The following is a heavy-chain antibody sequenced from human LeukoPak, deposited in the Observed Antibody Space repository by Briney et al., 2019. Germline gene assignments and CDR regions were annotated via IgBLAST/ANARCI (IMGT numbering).Heavy chain of an antibody. J-gene: IGHJ5*02. D-gene: IGHD2-2*01. CDR2: IIPIFGTA. CDR3: ARWYCSSTSCPTDP. Sequence: GASVKVSCKASGGTFSSYAIGWVRQAPGQGLEWMGGIIPIFGTANYAQKFQGRVTITADESTSTAYMELSSLRSEDTAVYYCARWYCSSTSCPTDPWGQGTLVTVSS. V-gene: IGHV1-69*13. CDR1: GGTFSSYA.